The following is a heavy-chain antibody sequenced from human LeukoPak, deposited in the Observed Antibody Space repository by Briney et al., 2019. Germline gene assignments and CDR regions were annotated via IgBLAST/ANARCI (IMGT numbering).Heavy chain of an antibody. D-gene: IGHD3-22*01. Sequence: ASVKVSCKASGYTFTGHYMHWVRQAPGQGLEWMGWINPNSGGTNYAQKFQGRVTMTRDTSISTAYMELSRLRSDDTAVYYCARTHYYDSSGYRKKDYFFDYWGQGTLVTVSS. CDR1: GYTFTGHY. CDR2: INPNSGGT. CDR3: ARTHYYDSSGYRKKDYFFDY. J-gene: IGHJ4*02. V-gene: IGHV1-2*02.